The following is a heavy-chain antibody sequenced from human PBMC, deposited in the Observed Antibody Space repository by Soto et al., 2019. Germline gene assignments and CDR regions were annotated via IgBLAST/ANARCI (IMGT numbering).Heavy chain of an antibody. CDR3: ASHSSNWPFFDF. D-gene: IGHD6-13*01. CDR2: IYYQGLS. J-gene: IGHJ4*02. V-gene: IGHV4-59*01. Sequence: SDTLSLTCTGSGGAMISYYWGWIRQPPGKGLEWIGYIYYQGLSNYNHSLNSRVTMSVDTSKNQFSLKMSSVSAADSAVYYCASHSSNWPFFDFWGQGTLVTVSS. CDR1: GGAMISYY.